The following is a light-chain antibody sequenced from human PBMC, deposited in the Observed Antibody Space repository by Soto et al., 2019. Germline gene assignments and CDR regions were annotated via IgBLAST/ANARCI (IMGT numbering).Light chain of an antibody. Sequence: DIQMTQSPSSLSASVGDRVTITCRASQSISSYLNWYQQKPGKAPKLLIDAASSLQSGVPSRFSGSGSGTDFTLTISSLQPEDFATYYCQQRDTFGQGTKLEIK. J-gene: IGKJ2*01. V-gene: IGKV1-39*01. CDR3: QQRDT. CDR1: QSISSY. CDR2: AAS.